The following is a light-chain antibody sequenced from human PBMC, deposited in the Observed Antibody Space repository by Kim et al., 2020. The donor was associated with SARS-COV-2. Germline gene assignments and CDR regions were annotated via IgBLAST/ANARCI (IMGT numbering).Light chain of an antibody. CDR3: QHRSSWPIT. V-gene: IGKV3-11*01. CDR1: QSISNY. CDR2: DAS. Sequence: LSPGERATLSCRASQSISNYLAWYQQKPGQAPRLLIYDASNRATGIPARFSGSGSGTDFTLTISSLEPEESAVYYCQHRSSWPITFGQGTRLEIK. J-gene: IGKJ5*01.